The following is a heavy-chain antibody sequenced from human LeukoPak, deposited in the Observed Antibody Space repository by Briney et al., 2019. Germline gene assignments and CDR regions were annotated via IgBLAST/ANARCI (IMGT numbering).Heavy chain of an antibody. Sequence: PSETLSLTCSVSGGSISRYYWNWIRRPPGKGLEWIGDMHYSGTSHYNPSLKSRVTISVDTSKNQFSLKLTSVTAADTAVYYCASLTTVVSLNAFDTWGKGTMVTVSS. D-gene: IGHD4-23*01. V-gene: IGHV4-59*08. CDR3: ASLTTVVSLNAFDT. CDR1: GGSISRYY. CDR2: MHYSGTS. J-gene: IGHJ3*02.